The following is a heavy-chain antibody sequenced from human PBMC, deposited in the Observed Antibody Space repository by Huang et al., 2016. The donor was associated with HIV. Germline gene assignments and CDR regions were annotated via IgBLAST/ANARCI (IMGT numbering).Heavy chain of an antibody. J-gene: IGHJ4*02. CDR2: IYPGDSDN. CDR3: VRSTSGYYYRTDY. Sequence: EVQLAQSGPEVKKPGESLKISCKGSGFSFTNYWIGWVRQMPGKGLEWLGIIYPGDSDNKYSPSFQGQVTISADKSSSTAYLQWSSLKASDTAMYYCVRSTSGYYYRTDYWGQGTLVTVSS. V-gene: IGHV5-51*01. CDR1: GFSFTNYW. D-gene: IGHD3-22*01.